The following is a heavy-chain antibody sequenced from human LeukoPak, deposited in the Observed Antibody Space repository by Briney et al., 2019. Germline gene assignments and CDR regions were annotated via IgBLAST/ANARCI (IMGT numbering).Heavy chain of an antibody. Sequence: SQTLSLTCTVSGGSISSGSYYWSRIRQPAGKGLEWIGRIYTSGSTNYNPSLKSRVTISVDTSKNQFSLKLSSVTAADTAVYYCARENSSSWYGGRYYFDYWGQGTLVTVSS. V-gene: IGHV4-61*02. CDR3: ARENSSSWYGGRYYFDY. D-gene: IGHD6-13*01. CDR2: IYTSGST. CDR1: GGSISSGSYY. J-gene: IGHJ4*02.